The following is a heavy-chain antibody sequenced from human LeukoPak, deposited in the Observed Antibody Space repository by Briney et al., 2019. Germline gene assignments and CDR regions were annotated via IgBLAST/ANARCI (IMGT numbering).Heavy chain of an antibody. V-gene: IGHV3-23*01. Sequence: PGGSLRLSCAASGFTFSSYAMTWVRQAPGKGLEWVSGISGSGGSTYYADSVKGRFTTSRDNFKNTLYPQMNSLRAEDTAVYYCAKAPSFTPMVTLWDYWGQGTLVTVSS. D-gene: IGHD5-18*01. CDR3: AKAPSFTPMVTLWDY. CDR1: GFTFSSYA. CDR2: ISGSGGST. J-gene: IGHJ4*02.